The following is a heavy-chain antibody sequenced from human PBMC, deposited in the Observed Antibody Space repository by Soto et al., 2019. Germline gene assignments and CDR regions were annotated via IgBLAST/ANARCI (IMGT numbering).Heavy chain of an antibody. Sequence: LSLPCTVSGDSISTYYWSWIRQSPGRGLEWIGYIYYTGTTTCNPSLKSRVTISVDTSKNQFSLNLRSVTAADTAVYYCARFPRYWGQGTLVTVSS. CDR1: GDSISTYY. CDR2: IYYTGTT. J-gene: IGHJ4*02. V-gene: IGHV4-59*01. CDR3: ARFPRY.